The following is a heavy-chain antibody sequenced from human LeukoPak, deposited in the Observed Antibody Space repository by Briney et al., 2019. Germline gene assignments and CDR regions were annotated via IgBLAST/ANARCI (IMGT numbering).Heavy chain of an antibody. J-gene: IGHJ4*02. CDR3: ARGSSARGLDY. D-gene: IGHD3-16*01. CDR1: GYTFTDYY. Sequence: ASVKVSCKASGYTFTDYYIHWVRQAPGQGLERMGWINPNTGGPFYAQKFQGRVTMTRDTSITTAYMELSRLRSDDTAVYYCARGSSARGLDYSGQGTLVTVSS. V-gene: IGHV1-2*02. CDR2: INPNTGGP.